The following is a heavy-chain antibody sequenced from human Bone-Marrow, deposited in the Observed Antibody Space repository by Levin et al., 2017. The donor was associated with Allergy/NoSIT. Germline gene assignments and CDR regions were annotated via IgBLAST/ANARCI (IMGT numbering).Heavy chain of an antibody. Sequence: GESLKISCKGSGYSFTSYWIGWVRQMPGKGLEWMGIIYPGDSDTRYSPSFQGQVTISADKSISTAYLQWSSLKASDTAMYYCARGYCSSTSCYNSPNWFDPWGQGTLVTVSS. CDR2: IYPGDSDT. CDR3: ARGYCSSTSCYNSPNWFDP. V-gene: IGHV5-51*01. D-gene: IGHD2-2*02. J-gene: IGHJ5*02. CDR1: GYSFTSYW.